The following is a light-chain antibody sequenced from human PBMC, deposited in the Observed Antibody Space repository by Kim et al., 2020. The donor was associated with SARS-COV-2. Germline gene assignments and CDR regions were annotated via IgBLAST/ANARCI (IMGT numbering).Light chain of an antibody. CDR2: VTS. J-gene: IGKJ1*01. CDR3: QQANSFPWT. Sequence: DIQLTQSPSFVPASVGDRVTITCRASERLTGWLAWYQQKPGKAPKLLIYVTSRLQNGVPSRFSGSGSGTDFTLTIDNLQPEDFATYFCQQANSFPWTFGQGTKVDIK. V-gene: IGKV1-12*01. CDR1: ERLTGW.